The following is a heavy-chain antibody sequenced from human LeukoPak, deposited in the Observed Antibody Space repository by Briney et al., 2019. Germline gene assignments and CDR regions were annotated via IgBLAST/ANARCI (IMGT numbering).Heavy chain of an antibody. CDR2: INPNSGGT. D-gene: IGHD2-2*01. V-gene: IGHV1-2*02. J-gene: IGHJ4*02. CDR3: ARPARYASTSWNFDY. CDR1: GGTFSSYA. Sequence: ASVKVSCKASGGTFSSYAISWVRQAPGQGLEWMGWINPNSGGTNYAQKFQGRVTMTRDTSISTAYMELSRLRSDDTAVYYCARPARYASTSWNFDYWGQGTLVTVSS.